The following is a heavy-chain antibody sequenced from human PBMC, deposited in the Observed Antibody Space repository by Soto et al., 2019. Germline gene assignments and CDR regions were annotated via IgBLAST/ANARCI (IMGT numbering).Heavy chain of an antibody. CDR2: ISYDGSNK. J-gene: IGHJ4*02. CDR1: GFTFSSYA. V-gene: IGHV3-30-3*01. Sequence: QVQLVESGGGMVQPGRSLRLSCAASGFTFSSYAMHWVRQAPGKGLEWVAVISYDGSNKYYADSVKGRFTISRDNSKNTLYLQMNSLRAEDTAVYYCARDRTPRVAGTYYFDYWGQGTLVTVSS. CDR3: ARDRTPRVAGTYYFDY. D-gene: IGHD6-19*01.